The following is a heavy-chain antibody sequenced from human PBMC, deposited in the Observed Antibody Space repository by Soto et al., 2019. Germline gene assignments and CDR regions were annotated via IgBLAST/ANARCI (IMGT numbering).Heavy chain of an antibody. D-gene: IGHD2-2*02. CDR2: INSYESST. Sequence: GGALRLSFATPGFTLRRLWMHRGRQSPGKWLVWVSRINSYESSTSYADSVKGRFTISRDNAKNTLYLQMNSLRAEDTAVYYCARTCCYTSPSDYWGQGTLVTVS. CDR3: ARTCCYTSPSDY. V-gene: IGHV3-74*01. J-gene: IGHJ4*02. CDR1: GFTLRRLW.